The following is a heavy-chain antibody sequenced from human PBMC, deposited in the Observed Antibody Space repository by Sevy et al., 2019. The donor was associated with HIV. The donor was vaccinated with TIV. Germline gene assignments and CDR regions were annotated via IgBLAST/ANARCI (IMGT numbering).Heavy chain of an antibody. CDR2: IWSDGSNK. Sequence: GGSLRLSCAASGFTFSDYGMHWVRQAPGKGLAWVAVIWSDGSNKYYGDSVKGRFTISRDSSKNTLFLQMNSLRVDDTAMYYCAREERSGTTTSFDYWGQGALVTVSS. V-gene: IGHV3-33*01. CDR1: GFTFSDYG. J-gene: IGHJ4*02. CDR3: AREERSGTTTSFDY. D-gene: IGHD1-7*01.